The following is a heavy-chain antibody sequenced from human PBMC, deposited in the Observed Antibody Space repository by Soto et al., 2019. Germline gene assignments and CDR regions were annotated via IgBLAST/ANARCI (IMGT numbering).Heavy chain of an antibody. D-gene: IGHD2-15*01. Sequence: QVQLVESGGGVVQPGRSLRLSCAASGFTFSSYGMHWVRQAPGKGLEWVAVIWYDGSNKYYADSVKGRFTISRDNSKNTLYLQMNSLRAEDTAVYYCARDESDCSGGSCYRSLDWYFDLWGRGTLVTVSS. CDR3: ARDESDCSGGSCYRSLDWYFDL. CDR2: IWYDGSNK. J-gene: IGHJ2*01. CDR1: GFTFSSYG. V-gene: IGHV3-33*01.